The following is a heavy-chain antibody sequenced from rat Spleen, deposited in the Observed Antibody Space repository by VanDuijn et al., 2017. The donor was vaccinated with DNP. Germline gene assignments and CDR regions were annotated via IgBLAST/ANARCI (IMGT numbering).Heavy chain of an antibody. CDR2: IWIGGTT. J-gene: IGHJ2*01. CDR1: GFSLTNHH. V-gene: IGHV2-30*01. CDR3: ARDGRWDYLDY. Sequence: QVQLKESGPGLVQPSQTLSLACTVSGFSLTNHHVHWVRQPSGKGLEWLGVIWIGGTTNVNSIFKSRLTISRDTSKSQVFLKVNSLQTEDTATYYCARDGRWDYLDYWGQGVMVTVSS.